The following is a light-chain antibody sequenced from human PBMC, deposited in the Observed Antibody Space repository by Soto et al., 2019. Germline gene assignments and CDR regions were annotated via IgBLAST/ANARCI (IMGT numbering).Light chain of an antibody. CDR3: QHFRA. CDR1: QSVSSSY. J-gene: IGKJ5*01. CDR2: GAS. Sequence: EIVLTQSPGTLSLSPGERATLSCRASQSVSSSYLAWYQQKPGQAPRLLIYGASSRATGIPDRFSGSGSGTDFTLTISRLEPEDFVLYYCQHFRAFGQGARPEIK. V-gene: IGKV3-20*01.